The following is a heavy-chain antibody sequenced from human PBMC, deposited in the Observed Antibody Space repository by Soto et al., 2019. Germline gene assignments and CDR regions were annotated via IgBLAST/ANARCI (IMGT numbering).Heavy chain of an antibody. CDR1: GGSVSTYY. J-gene: IGHJ5*02. V-gene: IGHV4-59*02. Sequence: SETLSLTCTVSGGSVSTYYWNWIRQPPGKGLESIGYIYYSGSANYSPSLKSRVTISVDKSKNEFSLKLSSVTAADTEIYYCARADREHTKSPEHDPWGPGTMGTVSA. CDR2: IYYSGSA. CDR3: ARADREHTKSPEHDP. D-gene: IGHD1-26*01.